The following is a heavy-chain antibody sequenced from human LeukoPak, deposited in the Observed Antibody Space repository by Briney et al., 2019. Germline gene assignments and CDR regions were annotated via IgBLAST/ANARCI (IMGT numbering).Heavy chain of an antibody. D-gene: IGHD5-18*01. CDR3: AGSFDTSMVLNY. CDR2: INPNNGGT. CDR1: GYTFTDYY. J-gene: IGHJ4*02. V-gene: IGHV1-2*02. Sequence: ASMKVSCKASGYTFTDYYIHWVRQTPGQGLEWMAWINPNNGGTSFAQKFQGRVTMTRDTSINTAYMELSRLRSDDTAVYYCAGSFDTSMVLNYWGQGTLVTVSS.